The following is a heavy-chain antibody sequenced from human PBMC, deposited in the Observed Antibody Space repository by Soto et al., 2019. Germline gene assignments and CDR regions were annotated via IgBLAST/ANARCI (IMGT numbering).Heavy chain of an antibody. CDR1: GVTVSNNF. Sequence: EVQLVESGGDLVQPGGSLRLSCAASGVTVSNNFMSWVRQAPGKGLEWVSIIYSGGGTQYADSVKGRFTISRDNYKNTVYLQRNSLRVEDTAVYYCARNVPVTPLGYWGQGTLVTVSS. CDR3: ARNVPVTPLGY. J-gene: IGHJ4*02. D-gene: IGHD4-17*01. V-gene: IGHV3-66*01. CDR2: IYSGGGT.